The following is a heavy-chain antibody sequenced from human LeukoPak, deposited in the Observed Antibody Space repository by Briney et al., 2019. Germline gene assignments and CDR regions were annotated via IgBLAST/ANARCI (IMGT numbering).Heavy chain of an antibody. CDR2: INHSGST. CDR1: GGSFSGYY. J-gene: IGHJ5*02. CDR3: ARGYYYDSSGSNWSDP. D-gene: IGHD3-22*01. V-gene: IGHV4-34*01. Sequence: SETLSLTCAVYGGSFSGYYWSWIRQPPGKGLEWIGEINHSGSTNYNPSLKSRVTISVDTSKNQFSLKLSSVTAADTAVYYCARGYYYDSSGSNWSDPWGQGTLVTVSS.